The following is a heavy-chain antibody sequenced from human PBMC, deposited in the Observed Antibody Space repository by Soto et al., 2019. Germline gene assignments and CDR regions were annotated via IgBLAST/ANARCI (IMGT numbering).Heavy chain of an antibody. CDR2: ISSSSSTI. Sequence: EVQLVESGGGLVQPGGSLRLSCAASGFTFSSYSMNWVRQAPGKGLEWVSYISSSSSTIYYADSVKGRFTISRDNAKNSLYLQMNSLRAEDTAVYYCASFLEWLFPAEDAFDIWGQGTMVTVSS. CDR3: ASFLEWLFPAEDAFDI. D-gene: IGHD3-3*01. CDR1: GFTFSSYS. J-gene: IGHJ3*02. V-gene: IGHV3-48*01.